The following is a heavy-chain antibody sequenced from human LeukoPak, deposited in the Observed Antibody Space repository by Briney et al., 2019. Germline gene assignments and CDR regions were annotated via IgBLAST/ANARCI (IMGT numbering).Heavy chain of an antibody. J-gene: IGHJ1*01. V-gene: IGHV3-74*01. CDR2: ISSDGTST. D-gene: IGHD1-1*01. CDR1: GFTLSSYW. CDR3: AGGYRYFHH. Sequence: PGGSLRLSCAASGFTLSSYWMHWVRQAPGEGLVWVSRISSDGTSTSYADSVKGRFTISRVNAKNTLYLQMNSLRAEDTAVYYCAGGYRYFHHWGQGTLVTVSS.